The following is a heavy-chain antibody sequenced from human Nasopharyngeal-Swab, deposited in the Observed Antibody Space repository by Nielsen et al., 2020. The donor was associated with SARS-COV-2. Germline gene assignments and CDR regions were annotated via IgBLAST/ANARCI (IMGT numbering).Heavy chain of an antibody. J-gene: IGHJ4*02. D-gene: IGHD1-7*01. CDR1: GGTFSTYG. CDR3: ARGYGITGTKVDY. Sequence: SVKVSCKASGGTFSTYGISWVRQAPGQGLEWMGGIIPMFHRANYAQKFQGRVTITADESTSTASMELSSLRSEDTAVYYCARGYGITGTKVDYWGQGTLVTVSS. V-gene: IGHV1-69*13. CDR2: IIPMFHRA.